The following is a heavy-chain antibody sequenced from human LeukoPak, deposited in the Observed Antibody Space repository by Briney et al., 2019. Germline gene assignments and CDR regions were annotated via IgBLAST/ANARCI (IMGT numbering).Heavy chain of an antibody. CDR2: INPIGGST. V-gene: IGHV1-46*01. Sequence: GASVKVSCKASGYTFTSYYMHWVRQAPGQGLEWMGIINPIGGSTSYAQKFQGRVTMTRDTSTTTVYMELSSLRSEDTAVYYCAREWVVPAANPPYYFDYWGQGTLVTVSS. J-gene: IGHJ4*02. D-gene: IGHD2-2*01. CDR3: AREWVVPAANPPYYFDY. CDR1: GYTFTSYY.